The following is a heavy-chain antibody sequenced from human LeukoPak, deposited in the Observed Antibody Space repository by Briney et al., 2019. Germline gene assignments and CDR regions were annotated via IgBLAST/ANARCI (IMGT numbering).Heavy chain of an antibody. J-gene: IGHJ4*02. CDR2: IIPILGMA. CDR3: ARDRGYQLLEYNY. D-gene: IGHD2-2*01. CDR1: GGTFSSYA. V-gene: IGHV1-69*04. Sequence: SVKVSCKASGGTFSSYAISWVRQAPGQGLEWMGRIIPILGMANYAQKFQGRVTITADKSTSTAYMELSSLRSEDTAVYYCARDRGYQLLEYNYWGQGTLVTVSS.